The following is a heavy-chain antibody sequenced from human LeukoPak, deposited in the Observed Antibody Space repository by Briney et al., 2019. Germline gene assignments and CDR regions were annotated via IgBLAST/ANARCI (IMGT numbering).Heavy chain of an antibody. J-gene: IGHJ4*02. CDR2: IYPGDSDI. Sequence: GESLKISCKGSGYTFTNYWIGWVRQMPGKGLEWMGIIYPGDSDIRYSPSFQGQVTISADKSITTAYLQWSSLKASDTAMYYCARCVGASQRGFDYWGQGTLVTVSS. CDR3: ARCVGASQRGFDY. D-gene: IGHD1-26*01. V-gene: IGHV5-51*01. CDR1: GYTFTNYW.